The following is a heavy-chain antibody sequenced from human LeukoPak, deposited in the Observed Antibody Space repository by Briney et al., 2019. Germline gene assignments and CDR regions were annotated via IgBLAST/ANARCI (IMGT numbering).Heavy chain of an antibody. CDR3: ARDRIVGVTHWFDP. CDR2: IYYSGST. V-gene: IGHV4-61*01. Sequence: SETLSLTCTVSGGSVSSGSDYWSWIRQPPGKGLEWIGYIYYSGSTNYNPSLQSRVTISVDTSKNQFSLKLSSVTAADTAVYYCARDRIVGVTHWFDPWGQGTLVTVSS. CDR1: GGSVSSGSDY. J-gene: IGHJ5*02. D-gene: IGHD1-26*01.